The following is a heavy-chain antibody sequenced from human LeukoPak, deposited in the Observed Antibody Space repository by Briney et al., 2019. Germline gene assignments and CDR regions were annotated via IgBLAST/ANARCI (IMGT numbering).Heavy chain of an antibody. CDR3: AKGGIAAAAPDY. Sequence: GRSLRLSCAASGFTFSSYGMHWVRQAPGKGLEWVAVISYDGSNKYYADSAKGRFTISRDNSKNTLYLQMNSLRAEDTAVYYCAKGGIAAAAPDYWGQGTLVTVSS. V-gene: IGHV3-30*18. J-gene: IGHJ4*02. D-gene: IGHD6-13*01. CDR2: ISYDGSNK. CDR1: GFTFSSYG.